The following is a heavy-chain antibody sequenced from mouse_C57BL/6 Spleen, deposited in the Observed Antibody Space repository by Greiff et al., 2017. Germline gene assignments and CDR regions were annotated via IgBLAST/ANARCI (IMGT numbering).Heavy chain of an antibody. D-gene: IGHD2-4*01. CDR1: GYAFSSSW. CDR2: IYPGDGDT. CDR3: AREGGDYGAMDY. V-gene: IGHV1-82*01. Sequence: QVQLQQSGPELVKPGASVKISCKASGYAFSSSWMNWVKQRPGKGLEWIGRIYPGDGDTNYNGKFKGKATLTADKSSSTAYMQLCSLTSEDSAVYFCAREGGDYGAMDYWGQGTSVTVAS. J-gene: IGHJ4*01.